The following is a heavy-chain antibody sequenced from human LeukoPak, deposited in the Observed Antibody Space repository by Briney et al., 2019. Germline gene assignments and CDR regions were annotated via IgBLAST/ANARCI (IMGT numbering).Heavy chain of an antibody. Sequence: PSETLSLTCAVSGVSISSSNWWSWVRQPPGKGLELIAEIYHSGSTNYSPSLKSRVTISVDKSKNQFSLKLSSVTAADTAVYYCASGRVGATNFDYWGQGTLVTVSS. CDR2: IYHSGST. D-gene: IGHD1-26*01. J-gene: IGHJ4*02. CDR3: ASGRVGATNFDY. CDR1: GVSISSSNW. V-gene: IGHV4-4*02.